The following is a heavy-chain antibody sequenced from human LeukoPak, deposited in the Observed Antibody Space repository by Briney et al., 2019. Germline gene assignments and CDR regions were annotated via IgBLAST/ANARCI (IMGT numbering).Heavy chain of an antibody. Sequence: SVKVSRKASGGTFISYAISWVRQAPGQGLEWMGGIIPIFGTANYAQKFQGRVTITTDESTSTAYMELSSLRSEDTAVYYCAKGKDIVVVPAAMPTWFDPWGQGTLVTVSS. D-gene: IGHD2-2*01. CDR1: GGTFISYA. CDR2: IIPIFGTA. CDR3: AKGKDIVVVPAAMPTWFDP. V-gene: IGHV1-69*05. J-gene: IGHJ5*02.